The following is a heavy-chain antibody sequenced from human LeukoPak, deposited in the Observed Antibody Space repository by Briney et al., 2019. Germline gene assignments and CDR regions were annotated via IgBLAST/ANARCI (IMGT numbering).Heavy chain of an antibody. CDR2: ISGSGTGT. J-gene: IGHJ4*02. Sequence: GGSLRLYCEASGLTCSRSAMSWVRRAPGKRLYWVSAISGSGTGTYYADSVKGRFTISRDNSKNTLYLQMNSLRAEDTAVYYCAKEGGTGTRFDYWGQGTLVTVSS. CDR1: GLTCSRSA. D-gene: IGHD1-7*01. V-gene: IGHV3-23*01. CDR3: AKEGGTGTRFDY.